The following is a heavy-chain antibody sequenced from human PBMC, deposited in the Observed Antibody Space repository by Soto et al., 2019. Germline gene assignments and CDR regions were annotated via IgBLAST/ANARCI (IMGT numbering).Heavy chain of an antibody. CDR2: ISAYNGNT. D-gene: IGHD2-15*01. V-gene: IGHV1-18*01. J-gene: IGHJ3*02. CDR3: VRALYCSGGSCQWDGAFDI. Sequence: QVQLVQSGAEVKEPGVSVKVSCKASGYTFTKYGLSWVRQAPGQGLEWMGWISAYNGNTNYAQNLQGRVTMTTDTSTSTAYMEVRSLRLDDTAVYYCVRALYCSGGSCQWDGAFDIWGQGTMVTVS. CDR1: GYTFTKYG.